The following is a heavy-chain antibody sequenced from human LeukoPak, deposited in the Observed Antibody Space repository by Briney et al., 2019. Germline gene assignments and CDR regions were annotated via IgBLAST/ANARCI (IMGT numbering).Heavy chain of an antibody. CDR2: IYYSGSA. J-gene: IGHJ4*02. V-gene: IGHV4-59*01. CDR1: GGSISGFY. Sequence: SETLSLTCTASGGSISGFYWGWIRQPPGKGLEWIGFIYYSGSANYTPSLKSRVTMSVDMSKNKFSLKMSLVTAADTAFYYCARDRDSSGWFDYWGQGALVTVSS. CDR3: ARDRDSSGWFDY. D-gene: IGHD6-19*01.